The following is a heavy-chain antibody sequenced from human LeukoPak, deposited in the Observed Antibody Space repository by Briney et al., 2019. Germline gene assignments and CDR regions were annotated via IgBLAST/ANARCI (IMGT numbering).Heavy chain of an antibody. CDR1: GFTFSSYW. CDR3: ARSTGWYYFDY. D-gene: IGHD6-19*01. CDR2: IKSDGSST. J-gene: IGHJ4*02. Sequence: TGGSLRLSCAASGFTFSSYWMHWVRQAPVKGLVWVSRIKSDGSSTDYADSVKGRFTLSRDNAKNTLYLQMDSLRAEDTAVYYCARSTGWYYFDYWGQGTLVTVSS. V-gene: IGHV3-74*01.